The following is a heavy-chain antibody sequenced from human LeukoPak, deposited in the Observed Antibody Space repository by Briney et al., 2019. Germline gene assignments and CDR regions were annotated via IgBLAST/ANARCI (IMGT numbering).Heavy chain of an antibody. D-gene: IGHD6-19*01. Sequence: SETLSLTCTVSGDSINNPGYYWGWIRRPPGKGLEWIGTIYYDGDTYYNASLKSRVTISVDTSNNQFSLRLSSVTAADTAVYYCARSRSYYFDHWGQGTSATVSS. CDR3: ARSRSYYFDH. V-gene: IGHV4-39*01. CDR2: IYYDGDT. J-gene: IGHJ4*02. CDR1: GDSINNPGYY.